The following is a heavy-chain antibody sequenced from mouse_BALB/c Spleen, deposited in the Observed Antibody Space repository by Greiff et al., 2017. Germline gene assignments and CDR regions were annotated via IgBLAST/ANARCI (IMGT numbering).Heavy chain of an antibody. Sequence: LKQPGSELVRPGASVKLSCKASGYTFTSYWMHWVKQRHGQGLEWIGNIYPGSGSTNYDEKFKSKGTLTVDTSSSTAYMHLSSLTSEDSAVYYCTRAGNYDWFAYWGQGTLVTVSA. CDR3: TRAGNYDWFAY. J-gene: IGHJ3*01. CDR1: GYTFTSYW. V-gene: IGHV1S22*01. CDR2: IYPGSGST. D-gene: IGHD2-1*01.